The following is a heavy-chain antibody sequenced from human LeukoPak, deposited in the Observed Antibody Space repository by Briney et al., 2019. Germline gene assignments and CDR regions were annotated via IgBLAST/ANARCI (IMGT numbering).Heavy chain of an antibody. CDR2: ITWNSGKI. V-gene: IGHV3-9*01. CDR1: GFTFHDYA. CDR3: VKATSTYGDSDL. Sequence: GGSLRLSCTASGFTFHDYAMYWVRQAPGKGLEWVSGITWNSGKIAYADSVMGRFTISRDNAKNSLYLQMNSLKPEDAALYYCVKATSTYGDSDLWAVAPWSLSPQ. J-gene: IGHJ2*01. D-gene: IGHD4-17*01.